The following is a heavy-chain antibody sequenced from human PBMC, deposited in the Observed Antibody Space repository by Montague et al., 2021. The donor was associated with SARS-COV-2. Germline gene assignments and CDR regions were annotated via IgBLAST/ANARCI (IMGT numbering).Heavy chain of an antibody. D-gene: IGHD3-22*01. V-gene: IGHV4-34*01. CDR2: INHSGST. Sequence: SETLSLTCAVYGGSFSGYYWSWIRQPPGKGLEWIGEINHSGSTKYNPSLKSRVTISVDTSKNQFSLKLSSVTAADTAVYYCARGTKGVFTYDYGSGGYASDYWGQGTLVTVSS. CDR1: GGSFSGYY. J-gene: IGHJ4*02. CDR3: ARGTKGVFTYDYGSGGYASDY.